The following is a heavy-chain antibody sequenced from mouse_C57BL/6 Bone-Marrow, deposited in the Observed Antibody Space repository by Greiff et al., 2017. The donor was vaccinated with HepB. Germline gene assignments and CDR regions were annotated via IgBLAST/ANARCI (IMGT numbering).Heavy chain of an antibody. V-gene: IGHV5-12*01. D-gene: IGHD1-1*01. CDR3: ATVVDAMDY. CDR1: GFTFSDYY. J-gene: IGHJ4*01. CDR2: ISNGGSST. Sequence: EVKLVESGGGLVQPGGSLKLSCAASGFTFSDYYMYWVRQTPEKRLEWVAYISNGGSSTYYPDTVKGRFTISRDNAKNTLYLQMSRLKSEDTAMYYCATVVDAMDYWGQGTSVTVSS.